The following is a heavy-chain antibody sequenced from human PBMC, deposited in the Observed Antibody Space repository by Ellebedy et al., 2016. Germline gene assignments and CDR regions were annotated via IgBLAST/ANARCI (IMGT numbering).Heavy chain of an antibody. CDR1: GFTFSSYG. V-gene: IGHV3-33*08. CDR2: IWYDGSNK. J-gene: IGHJ3*02. Sequence: GESLKISCAASGFTFSSYGMHWVRQAPGKGLEWVAVIWYDGSNKYYADSVKGRFTISRDNSKNTLYLQMNSLRAEDTAVYYCARDRNSGSYYRYAFDIWGQGTMVTVSS. CDR3: ARDRNSGSYYRYAFDI. D-gene: IGHD1-26*01.